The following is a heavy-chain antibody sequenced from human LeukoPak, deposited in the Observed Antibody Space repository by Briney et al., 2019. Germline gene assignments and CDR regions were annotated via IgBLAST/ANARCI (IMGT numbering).Heavy chain of an antibody. J-gene: IGHJ4*02. CDR2: ISYDGSNK. Sequence: PGGSLRLSCAASGFTFSSYAMHWVRQAPGKGLEWVAVISYDGSNKYYADSVKGRFTISRDNSKNTLYLQMNSLRSEDTAVYYCARVGRGGFDYWGQGTLVTVSS. CDR3: ARVGRGGFDY. V-gene: IGHV3-30*04. CDR1: GFTFSSYA. D-gene: IGHD2-15*01.